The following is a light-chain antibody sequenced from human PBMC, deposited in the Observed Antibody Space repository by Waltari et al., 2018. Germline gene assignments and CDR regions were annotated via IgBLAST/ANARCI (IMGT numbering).Light chain of an antibody. J-gene: IGKJ5*01. V-gene: IGKV1D-12*01. Sequence: DMQMTQSPSSVYASVGDRVTITCRASKDIRSWLAWYQQKPGKAPRLLIYAVSTLHTGVPSRFSVSGSVTDFTLTISSLQPEDFATYYCQQANSFPITFGQGTRLEIK. CDR2: AVS. CDR3: QQANSFPIT. CDR1: KDIRSW.